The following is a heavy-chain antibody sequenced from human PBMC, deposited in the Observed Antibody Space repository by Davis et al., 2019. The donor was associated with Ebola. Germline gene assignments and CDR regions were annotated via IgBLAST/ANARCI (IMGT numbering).Heavy chain of an antibody. D-gene: IGHD3-10*01. CDR3: ARGLYGRRLRF. CDR1: GGSISIYY. Sequence: SETLSLTCTVSGGSISIYYWSWIRQPPGKGLEWIGEINHSGSTNYNPSLKSRVTISVDTSKNQFSLKLSSVTAADTAVYYCARGLYGRRLRFWGQGTLVTVSS. J-gene: IGHJ4*02. CDR2: INHSGST. V-gene: IGHV4-34*01.